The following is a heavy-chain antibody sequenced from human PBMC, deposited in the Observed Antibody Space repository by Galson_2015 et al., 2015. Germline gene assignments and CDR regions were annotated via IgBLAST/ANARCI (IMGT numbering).Heavy chain of an antibody. Sequence: SVKVSCKASGGTLSSYAISWVRQAPGQGLEWMGGTIPIFGTTNYAQNFQGRVTITADESTNTAYMELSSLRSEDTAVYYCAGHPIVGGTYQHTYWYLDLWGRGALVTVSS. V-gene: IGHV1-69*13. CDR3: AGHPIVGGTYQHTYWYLDL. J-gene: IGHJ2*01. CDR2: TIPIFGTT. CDR1: GGTLSSYA. D-gene: IGHD1-26*01.